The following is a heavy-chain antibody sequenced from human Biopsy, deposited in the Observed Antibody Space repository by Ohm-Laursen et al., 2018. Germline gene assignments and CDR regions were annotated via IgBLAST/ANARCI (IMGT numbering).Heavy chain of an antibody. CDR3: ARIYFYGLGSSDYFFDS. Sequence: SDTLSLTCSVSGDSIATFNYYWGWVRQPPGKGLEWLATIFYSGTTYFSRTLESRLTISQDTPSNQFSLRLKYVTAADTGVYYCARIYFYGLGSSDYFFDSWGQGTLVTVSS. CDR1: GDSIATFNYY. CDR2: IFYSGTT. V-gene: IGHV4-39*01. D-gene: IGHD3-10*01. J-gene: IGHJ4*02.